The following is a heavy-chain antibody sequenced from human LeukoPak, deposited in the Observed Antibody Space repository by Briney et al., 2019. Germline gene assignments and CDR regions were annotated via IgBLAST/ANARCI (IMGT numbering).Heavy chain of an antibody. V-gene: IGHV3-48*02. D-gene: IGHD2-2*01. CDR2: ISGTSSPI. CDR3: VKGYCSCISVFGVN. CDR1: GFSFSSYS. Sequence: RGSLRLSCAVSGFSFSSYSRSWVRQAPGKGLECVSYISGTSSPIYYADSVKGRFTISRDNAKSSLYLQMNSLRDEDTAVYYCVKGYCSCISVFGVNGGKGPLLTFSS. J-gene: IGHJ4*02.